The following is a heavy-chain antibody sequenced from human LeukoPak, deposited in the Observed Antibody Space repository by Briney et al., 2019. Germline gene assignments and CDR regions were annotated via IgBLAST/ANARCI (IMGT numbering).Heavy chain of an antibody. J-gene: IGHJ4*02. CDR1: GGSISSYY. D-gene: IGHD5-24*01. CDR2: IYYSGST. CDR3: ARDTEMALYY. Sequence: SETLSLTCTVSGGSISSYYWSWIRQPPGKGLEWIGYIYYSGSTNYNPSLKSRVTISVDTSKNQFSLKLSSVTAADTAVYYYARDTEMALYYWGQGTLVTVSS. V-gene: IGHV4-59*01.